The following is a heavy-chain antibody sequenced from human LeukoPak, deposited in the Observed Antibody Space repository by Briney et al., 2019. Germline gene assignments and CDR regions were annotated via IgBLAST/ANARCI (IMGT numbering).Heavy chain of an antibody. CDR2: INHSGST. CDR3: AYSSGYQQQ. V-gene: IGHV4-34*01. Sequence: SETLSLTCAVYGGSFSDYYWSWIREPPGKGLEWIGEINHSGSTNYNPSLKSRVTISVDTSKNQFSLKLSSVTAADTAVCYCAYSSGYQQQWGQGTLVTVSS. J-gene: IGHJ1*01. CDR1: GGSFSDYY. D-gene: IGHD3-22*01.